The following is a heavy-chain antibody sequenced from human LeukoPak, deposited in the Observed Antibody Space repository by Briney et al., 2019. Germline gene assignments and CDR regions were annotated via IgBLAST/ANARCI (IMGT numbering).Heavy chain of an antibody. Sequence: PSETLSLTCAVYGGSLSGYYWSWISQPPGKGLEWIGEINHSGSTNYNPSLKSRVTISVDTSKNQFSLKLSSVTAADTAVYYCARGSQFGDILTGYYRVYYMDVWGKGTTVTVSS. CDR3: ARGSQFGDILTGYYRVYYMDV. V-gene: IGHV4-34*01. CDR1: GGSLSGYY. D-gene: IGHD3-9*01. J-gene: IGHJ6*03. CDR2: INHSGST.